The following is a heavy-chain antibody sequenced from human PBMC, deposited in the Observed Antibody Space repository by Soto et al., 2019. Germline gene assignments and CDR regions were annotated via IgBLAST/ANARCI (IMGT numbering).Heavy chain of an antibody. CDR2: IIPIFGTA. Sequence: EASVKVSCKASGGTFSSYAISWVRQAPGQGLEWMGGIIPIFGTANYAQKFQGRVTITADESTSTAYMELSSLRSEDTAVYYCARGKGYCSGKCVDFDYWGQGTLVTVSS. CDR1: GGTFSSYA. D-gene: IGHD2-15*01. J-gene: IGHJ4*02. V-gene: IGHV1-69*13. CDR3: ARGKGYCSGKCVDFDY.